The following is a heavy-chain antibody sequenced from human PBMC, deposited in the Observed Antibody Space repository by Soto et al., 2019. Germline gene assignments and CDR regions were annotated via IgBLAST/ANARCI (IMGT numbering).Heavy chain of an antibody. Sequence: EVQLVESGGGLVQPGGSLRLSCEASGFNFYINGMNWVRQAPGKGLEWISYISGYSGATTHYADSVRGRFTISRDDGXXXXXXXXXXXXXXXXXXXXXXXXXXXXXXXXXXGLFQWGQGTLVSVSS. V-gene: IGHV3-48*01. CDR1: GFNFYING. CDR2: ISGYSGATT. J-gene: IGHJ4*02. CDR3: XXXXXXXXXXXXXGLFQ.